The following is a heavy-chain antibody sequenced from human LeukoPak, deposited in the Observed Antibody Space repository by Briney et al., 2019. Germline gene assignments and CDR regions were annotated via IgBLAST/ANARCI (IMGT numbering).Heavy chain of an antibody. V-gene: IGHV3-23*01. J-gene: IGHJ6*02. D-gene: IGHD1-26*01. CDR1: GFTFSDYY. CDR2: ISGSGGST. Sequence: SGGSLRLSCAASGFTFSDYYMSWVRQAPGKGLEWVSAISGSGGSTYYADSVKGRFTISRDNSKNTLYLQMNSLRAEDTAVYYCARAIVGATPTGMDVWGQGTTVTVSS. CDR3: ARAIVGATPTGMDV.